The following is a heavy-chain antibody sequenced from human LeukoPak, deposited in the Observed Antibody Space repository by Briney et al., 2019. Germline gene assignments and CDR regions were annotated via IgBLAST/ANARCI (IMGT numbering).Heavy chain of an antibody. CDR2: ISGGGGST. CDR1: GFTFSRYA. J-gene: IGHJ4*02. Sequence: GGSLRLSCAASGFTFSRYAMSCVRQAPGRGVEWVSAISGGGGSTYYADSVKGRFTISRDNSKNTLYLQMKSLRAEDTAVYYCAKPFNSGYDHGPRRSSWGQGTLVTVPS. V-gene: IGHV3-23*01. D-gene: IGHD5-12*01. CDR3: AKPFNSGYDHGPRRSS.